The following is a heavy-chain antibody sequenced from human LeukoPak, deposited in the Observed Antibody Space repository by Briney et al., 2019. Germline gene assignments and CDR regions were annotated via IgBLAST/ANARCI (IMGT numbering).Heavy chain of an antibody. CDR1: GGPISNYY. CDR2: VYNSGIT. CDR3: ARSRGLAGAATVIDY. D-gene: IGHD6-25*01. J-gene: IGHJ4*02. Sequence: SETLSLTCTVSGGPISNYYWTWIRQSPGQGLEWIGYVYNSGITDYNPSLKSRLTISVDSSKNQFSLKLSSMTAADTAVYYCARSRGLAGAATVIDYWGQGTLVTVSS. V-gene: IGHV4-59*08.